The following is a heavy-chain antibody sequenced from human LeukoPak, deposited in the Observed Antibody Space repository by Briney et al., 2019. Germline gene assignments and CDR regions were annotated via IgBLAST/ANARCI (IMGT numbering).Heavy chain of an antibody. CDR2: ISYDGSNK. Sequence: PGGFLRLSCAASGFTFSSYGMHWVRQAPGKGLEWVAVISYDGSNKYYADSVKGRFTISRDNSKNTLYLQMNSLRAEDTAVYYCAKAGDATRSTDFDYWGQGTLVTVSS. CDR1: GFTFSSYG. D-gene: IGHD3-10*01. V-gene: IGHV3-30*18. J-gene: IGHJ4*02. CDR3: AKAGDATRSTDFDY.